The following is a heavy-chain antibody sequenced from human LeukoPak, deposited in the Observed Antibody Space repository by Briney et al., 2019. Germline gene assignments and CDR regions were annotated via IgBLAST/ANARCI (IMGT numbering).Heavy chain of an antibody. Sequence: PSETLSLTCTVSGGSISGYYWSWIRQPPGKGLEWIAYVYNSEYTNHNPSLKSRASISVDTSKNLCSLRLPSVTAADTAVYYCARHAIYSGGYSFWFDPWGLGTLVTVSS. CDR3: ARHAIYSGGYSFWFDP. D-gene: IGHD1-26*01. V-gene: IGHV4-59*08. CDR2: VYNSEYT. J-gene: IGHJ5*02. CDR1: GGSISGYY.